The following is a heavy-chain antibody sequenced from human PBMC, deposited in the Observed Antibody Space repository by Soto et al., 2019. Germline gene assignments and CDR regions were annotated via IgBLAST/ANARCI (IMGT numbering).Heavy chain of an antibody. J-gene: IGHJ4*02. CDR1: GGSISSYY. D-gene: IGHD6-19*01. CDR3: ARRYSSGFDY. Sequence: QVQLQESGPGLVKPSEPLSLTCTVSGGSISSYYWSWIRQPPGKGLEWIGYIFYSGSTNYNPSLKSRVTISVDTSKNQCALKLRAVTAADSAVYYCARRYSSGFDYWGQGTLVTVSS. V-gene: IGHV4-59*08. CDR2: IFYSGST.